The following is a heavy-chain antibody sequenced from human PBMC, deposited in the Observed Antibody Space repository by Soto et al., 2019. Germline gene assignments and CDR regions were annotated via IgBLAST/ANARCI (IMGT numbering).Heavy chain of an antibody. Sequence: SVKVSCKASGGTFSSYTISWVRQAPGQGLEWMGRIIPILGIANYAQKFQGRVTITADKSTSTAYMELSSLRSEDTAVYYCARDPQTTPYSSSTTYYFDYWGQGTLVTVSS. CDR3: ARDPQTTPYSSSTTYYFDY. CDR2: IIPILGIA. CDR1: GGTFSSYT. D-gene: IGHD6-13*01. V-gene: IGHV1-69*04. J-gene: IGHJ4*02.